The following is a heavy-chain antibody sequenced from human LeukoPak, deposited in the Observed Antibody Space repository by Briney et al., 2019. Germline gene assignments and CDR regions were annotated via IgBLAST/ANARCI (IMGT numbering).Heavy chain of an antibody. D-gene: IGHD4-11*01. CDR3: ARELLDYSDNPTFDY. CDR1: GGSISSGSYY. J-gene: IGHJ4*02. CDR2: IYTSGST. V-gene: IGHV4-61*02. Sequence: SETLSLTCTVSGGSISSGSYYWSWIRQPAGKGLEWIGRIYTSGSTNYNPSLKSRVTISVDTSKNQFSLKLSSVTAADTAVYYCARELLDYSDNPTFDYWGQGTLVTVSS.